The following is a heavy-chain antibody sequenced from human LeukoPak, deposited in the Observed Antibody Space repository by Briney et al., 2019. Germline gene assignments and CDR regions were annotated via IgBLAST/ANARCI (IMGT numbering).Heavy chain of an antibody. CDR1: GFTFSSYA. CDR3: ARGSYYDFWSGYLLYYYMDV. CDR2: ISYDGSNK. J-gene: IGHJ6*03. V-gene: IGHV3-30*01. D-gene: IGHD3-3*01. Sequence: GRSLRLSCAASGFTFSSYAMHWVRQAPGKGLEWVAVISYDGSNKYYADSVKGRFTISRDNSKNTLYLQMNSLRAEDTAVYYCARGSYYDFWSGYLLYYYMDVWGKGTTVTVSS.